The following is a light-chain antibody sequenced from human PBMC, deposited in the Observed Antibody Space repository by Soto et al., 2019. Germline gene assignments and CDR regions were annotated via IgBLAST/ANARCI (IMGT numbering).Light chain of an antibody. CDR2: AAS. Sequence: DIQMTQSPSSVSASVGDRVTITCRASRAIGTWLAWYQQIPGKAPKLLIFAASTLQNRVPSRFSGSGAGTDFTLTISGLQPEDCATYYCQHASVLPYTCGPGTKVDMK. J-gene: IGKJ3*01. CDR3: QHASVLPYT. CDR1: RAIGTW. V-gene: IGKV1-12*01.